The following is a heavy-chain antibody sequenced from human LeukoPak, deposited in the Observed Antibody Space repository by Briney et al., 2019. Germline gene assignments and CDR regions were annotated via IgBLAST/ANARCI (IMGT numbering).Heavy chain of an antibody. Sequence: ASVNVSCKASGYTFPSYDINWVRQATGQGLEWMGWMNPNKGNTGYAQKFQGRVTMTRNTSISTAYMELSSLRSEDTAVYYCASGLLEDYDFWSGPRFDPWGKGTLVTVSS. CDR2: MNPNKGNT. J-gene: IGHJ5*02. D-gene: IGHD3-3*01. V-gene: IGHV1-8*01. CDR3: ASGLLEDYDFWSGPRFDP. CDR1: GYTFPSYD.